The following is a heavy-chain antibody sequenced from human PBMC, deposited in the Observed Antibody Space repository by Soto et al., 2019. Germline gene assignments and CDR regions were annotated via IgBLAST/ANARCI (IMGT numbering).Heavy chain of an antibody. Sequence: EVQLVESGGGLVQPGRSLRLSCAASGFTFSSYSMNWVRQAPGKGLEWVAYMSSGTTTILYADSVKGRFTISGDNARNSLYLQMSSLRDEDTAVYYGVRERHCSSTNCYYFDHWGQGTLVTVSS. CDR1: GFTFSSYS. CDR3: VRERHCSSTNCYYFDH. J-gene: IGHJ4*02. D-gene: IGHD2-2*01. CDR2: MSSGTTTI. V-gene: IGHV3-48*02.